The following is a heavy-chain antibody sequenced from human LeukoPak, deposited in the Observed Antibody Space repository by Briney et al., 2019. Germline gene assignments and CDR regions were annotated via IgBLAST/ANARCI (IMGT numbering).Heavy chain of an antibody. CDR2: IAYDGSRA. V-gene: IGHV3-33*01. Sequence: RGRSLILYCAWSGFIFGGYGMHWFRQPPGKGLEWVAVIAYDGSRAFYADSVKRRFTISRDNYKNTMSVQVDDLRDEDTAVYYCTRHNNDHFDYRGQGTLVTVSS. CDR3: TRHNNDHFDY. CDR1: GFIFGGYG. D-gene: IGHD1-14*01. J-gene: IGHJ4*02.